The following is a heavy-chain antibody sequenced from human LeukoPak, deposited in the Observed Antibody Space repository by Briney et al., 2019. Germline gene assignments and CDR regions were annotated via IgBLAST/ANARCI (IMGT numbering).Heavy chain of an antibody. V-gene: IGHV3-23*01. CDR3: AKDTREDIVATIFDY. Sequence: PGGSLRLSCAASGFTFSSYAMSWVRQAPGKGLEWVSAISGSGGSTYYADSVKGRFTISRDNSKNTLYLQMNSLRAEDTAVYYCAKDTREDIVATIFDYWGQGTLVTVSS. CDR2: ISGSGGST. D-gene: IGHD5-12*01. J-gene: IGHJ4*02. CDR1: GFTFSSYA.